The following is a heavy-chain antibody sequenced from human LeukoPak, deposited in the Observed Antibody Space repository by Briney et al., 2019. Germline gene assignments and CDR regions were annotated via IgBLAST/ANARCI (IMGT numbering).Heavy chain of an antibody. Sequence: GGSLRLSCAASGFTFSSYGMHWVRQAPGKGLEWVAVIWYDGSNKYYADSVKGRFTISRDNSKNTLYLQMNSLRAEDTAVYYCARDMSSGRYAVDIWGQGTMVTVSS. CDR1: GFTFSSYG. CDR3: ARDMSSGRYAVDI. CDR2: IWYDGSNK. V-gene: IGHV3-33*01. J-gene: IGHJ3*02. D-gene: IGHD6-19*01.